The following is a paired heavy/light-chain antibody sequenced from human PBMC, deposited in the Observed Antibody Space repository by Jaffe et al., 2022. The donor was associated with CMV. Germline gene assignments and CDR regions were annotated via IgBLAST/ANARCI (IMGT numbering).Heavy chain of an antibody. V-gene: IGHV3-23*01. CDR1: GFTFSSHA. D-gene: IGHD3-10*01. CDR3: TIYYYVSGSYRYFDS. Sequence: EVQLLESGGGLVQPGGSLRLSCAASGFTFSSHAMSWVRQAPGKGLEWVSVITTTGGNTYYADSVKGRFIISRDNSKNTLYLQMNSLRAEDTAIYYCTIYYYVSGSYRYFDSWGLGTLVTVSS. CDR2: ITTTGGNT. J-gene: IGHJ4*02.
Light chain of an antibody. Sequence: DIQLTQSPSFLSASVGDRVTITCRASQGTNSYLVWYQQKPGKAPNLLIYAASTLQSGVPSRFSGSGSGTDFTLTISSLQPEDFATYYCQQLYSYPITFGQGTRLEI. J-gene: IGKJ5*01. CDR1: QGTNSY. CDR2: AAS. CDR3: QQLYSYPIT. V-gene: IGKV1-9*01.